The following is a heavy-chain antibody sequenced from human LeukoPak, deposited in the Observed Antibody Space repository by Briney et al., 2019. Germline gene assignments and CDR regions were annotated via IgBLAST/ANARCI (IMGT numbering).Heavy chain of an antibody. J-gene: IGHJ4*02. V-gene: IGHV3-53*04. CDR2: IYSGGST. CDR1: GLTVSSNY. Sequence: GRSLRLSCVTTGLTVSSNYMSWVRKAPGKRLEWVSVIYSGGSTYYADSVKGRFTISRHNSKNTLYLQMNSLRAEDTAVYYCASTSGYDWNDYWGQGTLVTVSS. D-gene: IGHD5-12*01. CDR3: ASTSGYDWNDY.